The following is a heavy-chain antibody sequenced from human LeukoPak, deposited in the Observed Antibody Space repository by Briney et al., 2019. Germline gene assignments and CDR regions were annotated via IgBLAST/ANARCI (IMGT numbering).Heavy chain of an antibody. CDR3: ARTSSSSWSYGMDV. J-gene: IGHJ6*02. Sequence: SETLSFTCTVSAGSISNYFWSWIRQPAGKGLEWIGRIYPSGSTNCNPSLKSRVTMSVDTSKNQFSLKLSSVTAADTAVYYCARTSSSSWSYGMDVWGQGTTVTVSS. CDR2: IYPSGST. V-gene: IGHV4-4*07. D-gene: IGHD6-13*01. CDR1: AGSISNYF.